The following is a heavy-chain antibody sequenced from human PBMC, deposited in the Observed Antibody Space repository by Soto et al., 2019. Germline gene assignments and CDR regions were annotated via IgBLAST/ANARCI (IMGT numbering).Heavy chain of an antibody. CDR3: ARRARPDFYYMDV. V-gene: IGHV3-64*01. CDR1: GFTLSGYA. Sequence: GGSLRLSCAASGFTLSGYAMDWVRQAPGKGLEYVSGISSNGAGTYYANSVQGRFTISRDNSKNTVYLQMGSLRPEDMAVYYCARRARPDFYYMDVWGKGTTVTVSS. D-gene: IGHD6-6*01. J-gene: IGHJ6*03. CDR2: ISSNGAGT.